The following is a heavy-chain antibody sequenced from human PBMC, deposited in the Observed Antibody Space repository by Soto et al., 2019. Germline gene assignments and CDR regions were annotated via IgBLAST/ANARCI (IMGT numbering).Heavy chain of an antibody. CDR1: GGSISSGGYY. CDR3: ATGIAVAGIAWFDP. V-gene: IGHV4-31*03. J-gene: IGHJ5*02. CDR2: IYYSGST. Sequence: ASETLSLTCTVSGGSISSGGYYWSWIRQHPGKGLEWIGYIYYSGSTYYNPSLKSRVTISVDTSKNQFSLKLSSVTAADTAVYYCATGIAVAGIAWFDPWGQGTLVTVSS. D-gene: IGHD6-19*01.